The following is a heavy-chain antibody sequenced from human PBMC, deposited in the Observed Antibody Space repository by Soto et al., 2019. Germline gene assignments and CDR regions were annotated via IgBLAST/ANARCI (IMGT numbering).Heavy chain of an antibody. CDR1: GYTFSISA. D-gene: IGHD1-26*01. J-gene: IGHJ4*02. CDR3: ARAQFRVNVGATMSIGY. Sequence: GGPVKISCAASGYTFSISAVPLGCQRPRKKFEWMGWINAGNGNTKYSQKFQGRVTITRDTSASTAYMELSSLRSEDTAVYYCARAQFRVNVGATMSIGYWGQGTLVTVSS. V-gene: IGHV1-3*01. CDR2: INAGNGNT.